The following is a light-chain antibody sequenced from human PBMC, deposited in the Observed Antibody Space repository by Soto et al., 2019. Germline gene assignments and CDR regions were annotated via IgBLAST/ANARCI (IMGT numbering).Light chain of an antibody. CDR2: DTS. J-gene: IGKJ2*01. CDR1: QSFSSW. V-gene: IGKV1-5*01. Sequence: DIQMTQSPSTLSASVGDRVTITCRASQSFSSWLAWYQLKPGKAPKLLIYDTSSLESGVPSRFSGRGSGTEFTLTISSLQPDDFATYYCQQADTFGQGTKLEIK. CDR3: QQADT.